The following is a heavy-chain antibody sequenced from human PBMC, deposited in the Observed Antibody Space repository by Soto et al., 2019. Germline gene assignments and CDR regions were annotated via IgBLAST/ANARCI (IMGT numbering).Heavy chain of an antibody. D-gene: IGHD6-19*01. CDR1: GDTFTSYD. J-gene: IGHJ6*03. Sequence: GASVKVSCKASGDTFTSYDINWVRQATGQGLEWMGWMNPNSGNTGYAQKFQGRVTMTRNTSISTAYMELSSLRSEDTAVYYCARGTGWNYYYYMDVRGQGTMVTVSS. V-gene: IGHV1-8*01. CDR3: ARGTGWNYYYYMDV. CDR2: MNPNSGNT.